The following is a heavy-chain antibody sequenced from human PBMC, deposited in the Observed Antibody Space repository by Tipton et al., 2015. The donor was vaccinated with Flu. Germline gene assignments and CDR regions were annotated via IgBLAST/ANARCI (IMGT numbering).Heavy chain of an antibody. J-gene: IGHJ4*02. CDR2: IYHSGST. CDR1: GYSISSGYY. V-gene: IGHV4-38-2*02. Sequence: TLSLTCTVSGYSISSGYYWGWIRQPPGKGLEWIGSIYHSGSTYYNPSLKSRVTISVDTSKNQFSLKLSSVTAADTAVYYCARGVITFGGVIVRFDYWGQGTLVTVSS. D-gene: IGHD3-16*02. CDR3: ARGVITFGGVIVRFDY.